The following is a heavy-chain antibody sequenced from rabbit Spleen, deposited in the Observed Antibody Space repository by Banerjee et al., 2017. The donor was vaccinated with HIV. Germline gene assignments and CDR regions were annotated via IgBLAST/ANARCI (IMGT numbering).Heavy chain of an antibody. V-gene: IGHV1S45*01. CDR1: GFSFSSSYY. CDR3: ARDSASSFSSYGMDL. CDR2: IYVGNSGST. Sequence: QQQLEESGGGLVQPEGSLTLTCTASGFSFSSSYYMCWVRQAPGKGLEWIGCIYVGNSGSTYYASWAKGRFTISRTSSTTVTLQMTSLTAADTATYFCARDSASSFSSYGMDLWGPGTLVTVS. J-gene: IGHJ6*01. D-gene: IGHD8-1*01.